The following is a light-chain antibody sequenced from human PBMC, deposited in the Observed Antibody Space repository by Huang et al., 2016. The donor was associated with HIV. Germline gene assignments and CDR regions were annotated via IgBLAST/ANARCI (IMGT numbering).Light chain of an antibody. CDR3: HQCYDTPQT. V-gene: IGKV4-1*01. CDR2: WAS. Sequence: DIVVTQSPDSLALSLGGRAAINCTASKSFLQTSNKKNGLSCEQLKPGQPPKLLMYWASTRESGVPDRFSASGSGTHFTLTIASLQAEDVAVYYCHQCYDTPQTFGQGTKVEVK. J-gene: IGKJ1*01. CDR1: KSFLQTSNKKNG.